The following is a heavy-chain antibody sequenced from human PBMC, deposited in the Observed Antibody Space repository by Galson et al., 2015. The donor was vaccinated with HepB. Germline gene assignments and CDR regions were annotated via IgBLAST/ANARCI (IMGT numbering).Heavy chain of an antibody. D-gene: IGHD4-23*01. CDR2: VSAGGGSI. CDR1: GFTFSNCA. Sequence: SLRLSCAASGFTFSNCAMNWVRQAPGKGLEWVSAVSAGGGSIYYADSVKGRFTISRDNSKNTLYLQMNSLRAEDTAVYFCAKRPKPTLVTGPFDYWGQGTLVTVSS. V-gene: IGHV3-23*01. J-gene: IGHJ4*02. CDR3: AKRPKPTLVTGPFDY.